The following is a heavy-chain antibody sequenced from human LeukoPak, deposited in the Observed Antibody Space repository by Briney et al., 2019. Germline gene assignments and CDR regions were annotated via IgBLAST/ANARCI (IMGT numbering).Heavy chain of an antibody. D-gene: IGHD1/OR15-1a*01. Sequence: ASVKVSCKASGYTFTSYGISWVRQAPGQGLEWMGILNPSGGSTSYAQKFQGRATLTRATSTSTVYMELSSLRSEDTAVYYCASVNKYGMDVWGQGTTVIVSS. CDR2: LNPSGGST. V-gene: IGHV1-46*01. J-gene: IGHJ6*02. CDR1: GYTFTSYG. CDR3: ASVNKYGMDV.